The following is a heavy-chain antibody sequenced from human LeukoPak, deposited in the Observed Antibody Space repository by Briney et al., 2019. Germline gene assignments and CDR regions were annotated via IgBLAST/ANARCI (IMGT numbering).Heavy chain of an antibody. CDR3: ARSSGSYYTAPYYFDY. Sequence: SETLSLTCTVSGGSISSYYWSWIRQPPGKGLEWIGYIYYSGSTNYNPSLKSRVTISVDTSKNQFSLKLSSVTAADTAVYYCARSSGSYYTAPYYFDYWGQGTLVTVSS. CDR2: IYYSGST. J-gene: IGHJ4*02. V-gene: IGHV4-59*01. D-gene: IGHD1-26*01. CDR1: GGSISSYY.